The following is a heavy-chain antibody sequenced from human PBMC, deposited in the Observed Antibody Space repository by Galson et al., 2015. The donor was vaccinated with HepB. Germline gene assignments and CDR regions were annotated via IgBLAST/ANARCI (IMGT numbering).Heavy chain of an antibody. D-gene: IGHD4-17*01. Sequence: SVKVSCKASGYSFINFGISWVRQAPGQGLEWLGWISRYNGNTNFAQKFQDRVTLTTDTSTNTAYMELRSLRSDDTAVYYCAKSTVTTLWGFWYFDLWGRGSLLTVSS. J-gene: IGHJ2*01. CDR1: GYSFINFG. CDR2: ISRYNGNT. V-gene: IGHV1-18*01. CDR3: AKSTVTTLWGFWYFDL.